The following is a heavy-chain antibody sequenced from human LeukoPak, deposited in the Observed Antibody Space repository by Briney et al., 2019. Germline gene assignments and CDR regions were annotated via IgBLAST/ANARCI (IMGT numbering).Heavy chain of an antibody. CDR3: ARQGSYSYGSGTYYNGHFDY. D-gene: IGHD3-10*01. J-gene: IGHJ4*02. CDR2: IFYSGST. V-gene: IGHV4-39*01. Sequence: SETLSLTCTVSGASISSSSYYWGWIRQPPGKGLEWIGSIFYSGSTFYNPSLKSRVTISVDTSKNQLSLKLSSVTAADTAVFYCARQGSYSYGSGTYYNGHFDYWAQGILVTVSS. CDR1: GASISSSSYY.